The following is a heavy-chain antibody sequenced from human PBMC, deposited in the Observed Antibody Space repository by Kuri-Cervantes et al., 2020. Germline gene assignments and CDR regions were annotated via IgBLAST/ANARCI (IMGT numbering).Heavy chain of an antibody. V-gene: IGHV4-4*02. Sequence: GSLRLSCAVSGGSIGSDNWWSWVRQPPGKGLEWIGYIYYSGSTNYNPSLKSRVTISVDTSKNQFSLKLSSVTAADTAVYYCARAEYSSGWYVVGGDYWGQGTLVTVSS. CDR1: GGSIGSDNW. J-gene: IGHJ4*02. D-gene: IGHD6-19*01. CDR2: IYYSGST. CDR3: ARAEYSSGWYVVGGDY.